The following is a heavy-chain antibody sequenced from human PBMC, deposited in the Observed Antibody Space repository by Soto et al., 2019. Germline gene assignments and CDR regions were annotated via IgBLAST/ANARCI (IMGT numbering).Heavy chain of an antibody. CDR2: ISSNGGST. J-gene: IGHJ4*02. CDR1: GFTFSSYA. D-gene: IGHD1-26*01. Sequence: VQLVESGGGLVQPGGSLRLSCAASGFTFSSYAMHWVRQAPGKGLEYVSAISSNGGSTYYANSVKGRFTISRDNSKNTLYLQMGSLRAEDMAVYYCARVQSGGIVDDYWGQGTLVTVSS. V-gene: IGHV3-64*01. CDR3: ARVQSGGIVDDY.